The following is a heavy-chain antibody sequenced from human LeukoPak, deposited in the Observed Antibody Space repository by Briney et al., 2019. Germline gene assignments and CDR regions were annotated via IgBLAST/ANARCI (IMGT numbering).Heavy chain of an antibody. J-gene: IGHJ4*02. Sequence: GASVKVSCKASGYTFTSYYMHWVRQAPGQGLEWMGIINPSGGSTSYAQKFQGRVTMTTDTSTSTAYMELRSLRSDDTAVYYCARDRGTYYYGSGTTVDYWGQGTLVTVSS. CDR1: GYTFTSYY. CDR2: INPSGGST. V-gene: IGHV1-46*01. D-gene: IGHD3-10*01. CDR3: ARDRGTYYYGSGTTVDY.